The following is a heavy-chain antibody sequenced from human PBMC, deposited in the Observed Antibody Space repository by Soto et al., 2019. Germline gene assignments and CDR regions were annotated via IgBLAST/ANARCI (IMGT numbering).Heavy chain of an antibody. V-gene: IGHV3-74*01. D-gene: IGHD6-13*01. J-gene: IGHJ4*02. CDR3: AKDSWYFDL. Sequence: GGSLRLSCEASGFIFTNFWMHWVRQVPGKGLVWVSRIDTSGSSTSYADSVKGRFTISRDNAKNTVSLQMNSLRAEDTGVYYCAKDSWYFDLWSQGXLVTVSS. CDR2: IDTSGSST. CDR1: GFIFTNFW.